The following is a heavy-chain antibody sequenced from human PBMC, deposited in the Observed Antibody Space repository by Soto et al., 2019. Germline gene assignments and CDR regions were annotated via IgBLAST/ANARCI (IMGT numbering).Heavy chain of an antibody. V-gene: IGHV1-8*01. CDR1: GYTFTSYD. CDR2: MNPNSGNT. Sequence: QVQLVQSGAGVKKPGASVKVSCKASGYTFTSYDINWVRQATGQGLEWMGWMNPNSGNTGYAQKFQGRVTTNRNTSISTAYMELSSLRSEATAVYYCAREQQVRWFDPWGQGTLVTVSS. D-gene: IGHD6-13*01. J-gene: IGHJ5*02. CDR3: AREQQVRWFDP.